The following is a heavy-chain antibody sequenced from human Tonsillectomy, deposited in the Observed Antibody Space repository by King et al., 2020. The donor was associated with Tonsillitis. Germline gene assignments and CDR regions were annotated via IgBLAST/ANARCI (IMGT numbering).Heavy chain of an antibody. CDR1: GFTFSNAW. D-gene: IGHD3-22*01. V-gene: IGHV3-15*01. CDR2: IKSKTDGGTT. Sequence: VQLVESGGGLVKPGGSLRLSCAASGFTFSNAWMSWVRQAPGKGLEWVGRIKSKTDGGTTDYAAPVKGRFTISRDDSKNTQYLQMNSLKTEDTAVYYCTTTYYDSSGYPYYFDYWGQGTLVTVSS. J-gene: IGHJ4*02. CDR3: TTTYYDSSGYPYYFDY.